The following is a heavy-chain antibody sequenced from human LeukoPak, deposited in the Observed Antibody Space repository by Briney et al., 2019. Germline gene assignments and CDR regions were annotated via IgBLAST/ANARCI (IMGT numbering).Heavy chain of an antibody. J-gene: IGHJ4*02. V-gene: IGHV3-23*01. Sequence: PGGSLRLSCAASGFTFSSYAMSWVRQAPGKGLEWVSAISGSGGSTYYADSVKGRFTISRDNSKNTLYLQMNSLRAEDTAVYYCAKEPHSSGSGSCYQRWLGTYYFDYWGQGTLVTVSS. CDR1: GFTFSSYA. CDR3: AKEPHSSGSGSCYQRWLGTYYFDY. D-gene: IGHD3-10*01. CDR2: ISGSGGST.